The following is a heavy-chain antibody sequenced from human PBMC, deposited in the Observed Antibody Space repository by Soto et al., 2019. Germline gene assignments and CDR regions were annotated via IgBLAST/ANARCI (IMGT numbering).Heavy chain of an antibody. Sequence: PGGSLRLSCAASGFTFTTYYMTWVRQAPGKGLEWVASINSDGSEQYYVDSVKGRFTISRDNAKKSLYLQMNSLRAEDTALYYCSRENWFQDYWGQGTLVTVSS. CDR3: SRENWFQDY. D-gene: IGHD3-9*01. V-gene: IGHV3-7*03. J-gene: IGHJ4*02. CDR1: GFTFTTYY. CDR2: INSDGSEQ.